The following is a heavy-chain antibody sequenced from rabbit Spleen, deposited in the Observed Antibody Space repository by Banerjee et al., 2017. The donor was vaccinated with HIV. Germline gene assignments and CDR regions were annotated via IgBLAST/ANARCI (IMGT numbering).Heavy chain of an antibody. V-gene: IGHV1S45*01. J-gene: IGHJ4*01. D-gene: IGHD2-1*01. CDR2: IYVGSGGGT. CDR1: GLDFSSSYW. CDR3: GRAGEGGYGYLDL. Sequence: QEQLVEYGGDLVQPEGSLTLTCKASGLDFSSSYWICWVRQAPGKGLEWIACIYVGSGGGTKYASWAKGRFTISKTSSTTVTLEMTSLTVADTATFFCGRAGEGGYGYLDLWGPGTLVTVS.